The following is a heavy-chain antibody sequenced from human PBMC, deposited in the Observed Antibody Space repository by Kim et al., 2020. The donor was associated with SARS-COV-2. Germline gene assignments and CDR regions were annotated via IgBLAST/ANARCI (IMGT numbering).Heavy chain of an antibody. D-gene: IGHD6-19*01. Sequence: SATLSLTCAVYVGSFSGYYWSWIRHPPGKGLEWIGEINHSGSTNYNPSLKSRVTISVDTSKNQFSLKLSSVTAADTAVYYCARARPPGVAGTGGWFDPWGQGTLVTVSS. CDR2: INHSGST. CDR1: VGSFSGYY. V-gene: IGHV4-34*01. J-gene: IGHJ5*02. CDR3: ARARPPGVAGTGGWFDP.